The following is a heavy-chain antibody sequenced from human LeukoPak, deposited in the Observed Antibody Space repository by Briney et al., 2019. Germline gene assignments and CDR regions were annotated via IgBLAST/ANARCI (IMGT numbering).Heavy chain of an antibody. CDR3: ARVRDLLDYGGNSFDY. Sequence: ASVKVSCKASGYTFTSYDINWVRQAPGQGLEWMGWINPNSGGTNYAQKFQGRVTMTRDTSISTAYMELSRLRSDDTAVYYCARVRDLLDYGGNSFDYWGQGTLVTVSS. V-gene: IGHV1-2*02. D-gene: IGHD4-23*01. CDR1: GYTFTSYD. J-gene: IGHJ4*02. CDR2: INPNSGGT.